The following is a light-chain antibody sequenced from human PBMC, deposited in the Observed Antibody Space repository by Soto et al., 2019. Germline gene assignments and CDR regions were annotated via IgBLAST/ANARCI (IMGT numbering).Light chain of an antibody. CDR1: QSISSW. J-gene: IGKJ4*01. V-gene: IGKV1-5*03. CDR3: QQYHSYPLT. CDR2: KAY. Sequence: DIQMTQSPSTLSASVGDRVTITCRASQSISSWLAWYQQKPGRAPKLLIYKAYSLESGVPSRFSGSGSGTEFTLTISSLQPDDFATYYCQQYHSYPLTFGGGTKVDIK.